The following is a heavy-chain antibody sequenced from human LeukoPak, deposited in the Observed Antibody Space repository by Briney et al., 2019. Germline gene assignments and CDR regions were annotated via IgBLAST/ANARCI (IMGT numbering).Heavy chain of an antibody. CDR2: INQDGSEK. V-gene: IGHV3-7*01. Sequence: GGSLRLSCAASGFTFSRFWMTWVRQAPGKGLEWVANINQDGSEKYYVDSVKGRFTISRDNAKNSLYLQMNSLRAEDAAVYYCATLTGTKTFDIWGQGTMVTVSS. D-gene: IGHD1-7*01. CDR3: ATLTGTKTFDI. J-gene: IGHJ3*02. CDR1: GFTFSRFW.